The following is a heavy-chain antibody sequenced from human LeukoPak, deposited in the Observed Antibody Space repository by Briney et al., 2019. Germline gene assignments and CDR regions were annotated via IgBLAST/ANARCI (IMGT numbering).Heavy chain of an antibody. CDR3: AKGAPTCLDY. CDR1: GFTFSNFP. J-gene: IGHJ4*02. CDR2: INSDGSST. V-gene: IGHV3-74*01. D-gene: IGHD5/OR15-5a*01. Sequence: GGSLRLSCAATGFTFSNFPMNWVRQAPGKGLVWVSRINSDGSSTSYADSVKGRFTISRDNSKNTLYLQMNSLRAEDTAVYYCAKGAPTCLDYWGQGTLVTVSS.